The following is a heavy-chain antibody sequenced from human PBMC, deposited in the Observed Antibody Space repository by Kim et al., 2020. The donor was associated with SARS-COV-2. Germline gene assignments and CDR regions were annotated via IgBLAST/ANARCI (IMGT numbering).Heavy chain of an antibody. D-gene: IGHD1-26*01. CDR2: RSTI. Sequence: RSTIYDADEEQGRFTHSRDNAKNSLYLQMTSLRAEDTAVYYCASLGASVDYWGQGTLVTVSS. V-gene: IGHV3-48*01. CDR3: ASLGASVDY. J-gene: IGHJ4*02.